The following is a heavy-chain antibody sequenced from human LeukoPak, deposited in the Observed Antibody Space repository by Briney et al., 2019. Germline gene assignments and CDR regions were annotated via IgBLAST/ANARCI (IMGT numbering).Heavy chain of an antibody. V-gene: IGHV4-59*08. J-gene: IGHJ4*02. CDR3: ASLYRPTISVAGADF. CDR1: GGPIISYY. Sequence: SESLSLTSAVSGGPIISYYWSWIRQPPGKGLEWIVYIYYSRNPNYNPSLKSRVPMSADASKIQFSLKLSSVTAADTAVYYCASLYRPTISVAGADFWGQGALVTVSS. D-gene: IGHD6-19*01. CDR2: IYYSRNP.